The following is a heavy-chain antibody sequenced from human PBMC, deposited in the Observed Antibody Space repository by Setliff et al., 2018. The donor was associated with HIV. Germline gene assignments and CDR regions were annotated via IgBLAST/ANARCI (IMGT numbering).Heavy chain of an antibody. D-gene: IGHD2-2*01. V-gene: IGHV4-34*01. J-gene: IGHJ6*03. CDR3: AGGSDCDTTTCGDYYYMDV. Sequence: PSETLSLTCAVYGGSFSGYSWNWIRQPPGKGLEWIGEINYSGGTNYNPSLKSRVTISVDTSKNQLSLRLTSVTAADTAVYCAGGSDCDTTTCGDYYYMDVWGIGTPVTVSS. CDR2: INYSGGT. CDR1: GGSFSGYS.